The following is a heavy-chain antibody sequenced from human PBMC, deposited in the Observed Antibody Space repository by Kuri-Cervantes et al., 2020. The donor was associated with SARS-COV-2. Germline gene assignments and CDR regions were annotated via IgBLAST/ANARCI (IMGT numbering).Heavy chain of an antibody. CDR1: GGAINTYNW. Sequence: SQTLSLTCVVSGGAINTYNWWTWVRQPPGKGLQWIGEIFHDGSTKFNPSLSLRGRVTMSLDKSKNHFSLNLTSVTAADTAVYYCARLFSPWSVVGDYWGQGTLVTVSS. J-gene: IGHJ4*02. D-gene: IGHD1-1*01. V-gene: IGHV4-4*02. CDR3: ARLFSPWSVVGDY. CDR2: IFHDGST.